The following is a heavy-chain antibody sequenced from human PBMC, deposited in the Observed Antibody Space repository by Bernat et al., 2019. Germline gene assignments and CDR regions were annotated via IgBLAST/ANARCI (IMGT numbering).Heavy chain of an antibody. CDR1: GFTFSSYA. CDR2: ISYDGSNK. CDR3: ARDSGYYDSSGPDY. Sequence: QVQLVESGGGVVQPGRSLRLSCAASGFTFSSYAMHWVRQAPGKGLEWVAVISYDGSNKYSACCGEGRFTISRDNSKNTLYLQMNSLRAEDTAVYYCARDSGYYDSSGPDYWGQGTLVTVSS. J-gene: IGHJ4*02. V-gene: IGHV3-30-3*01. D-gene: IGHD3-22*01.